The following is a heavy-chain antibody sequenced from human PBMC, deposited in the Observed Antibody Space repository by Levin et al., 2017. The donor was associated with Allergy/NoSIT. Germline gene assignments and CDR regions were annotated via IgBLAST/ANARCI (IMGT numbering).Heavy chain of an antibody. CDR3: ATMRFAVWSGYNYYYYGMDV. V-gene: IGHV1-24*01. J-gene: IGHJ6*02. D-gene: IGHD3-3*01. CDR1: GYTLTELS. CDR2: FDPEDGET. Sequence: GESLKISCQVSGYTLTELSMHWVRQAPGKGLEWMGGFDPEDGETIYAQKFQGRVTMTEDTSTDTAYMELSSLRSEDTAVYYCATMRFAVWSGYNYYYYGMDVWGQGTTVTVSS.